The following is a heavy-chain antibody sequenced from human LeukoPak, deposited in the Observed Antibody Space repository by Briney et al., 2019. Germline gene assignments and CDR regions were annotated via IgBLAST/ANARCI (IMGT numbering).Heavy chain of an antibody. CDR2: IRSSGSTK. V-gene: IGHV3-48*03. CDR1: GFTFSSYA. D-gene: IGHD5-18*01. CDR3: ARDGYSYGFFDY. Sequence: GRSLRLSCAASGFTFSSYAMHWVRQAPGKGLEWVSHIRSSGSTKYYADSVKGRFTISRDNAKNSLYLQMNSLRAEDTAVYYCARDGYSYGFFDYWGQGSLVTVSS. J-gene: IGHJ4*02.